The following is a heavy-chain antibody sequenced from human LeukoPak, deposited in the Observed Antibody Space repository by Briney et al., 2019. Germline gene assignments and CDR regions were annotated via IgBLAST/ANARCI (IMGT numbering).Heavy chain of an antibody. J-gene: IGHJ4*02. V-gene: IGHV3-21*01. Sequence: PGGSLRLSCAASGFTFSSNGMHWVRQAPGKGLEWVSSISSSSSYIYYADSVKGRFTISRDNAKNSLYLQMNSLRAEDTAVYYCARALYDYDWATDYWGQGTLVTVSS. D-gene: IGHD3-16*01. CDR3: ARALYDYDWATDY. CDR2: ISSSSSYI. CDR1: GFTFSSNG.